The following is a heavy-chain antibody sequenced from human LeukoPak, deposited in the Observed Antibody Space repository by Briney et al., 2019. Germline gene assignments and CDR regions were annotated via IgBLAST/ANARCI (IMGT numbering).Heavy chain of an antibody. J-gene: IGHJ4*02. D-gene: IGHD3-9*01. CDR3: ARVPLMGSYDILTGYYTVGSFVY. V-gene: IGHV1-18*01. CDR2: ISAYNGNT. Sequence: ASVKVSCKASGYTFTSYGISWVRQAPGQGLEWMGWISAYNGNTNYAQKLQGRVTMTTDTSTSTAYMELRSLRSDDTAVYYCARVPLMGSYDILTGYYTVGSFVYWGQGTLVTVSS. CDR1: GYTFTSYG.